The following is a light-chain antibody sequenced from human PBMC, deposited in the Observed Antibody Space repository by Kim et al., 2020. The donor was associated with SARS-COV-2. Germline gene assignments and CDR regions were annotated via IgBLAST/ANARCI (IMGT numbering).Light chain of an antibody. CDR3: QNYNGAPWT. V-gene: IGKV1-27*01. Sequence: DIQMTQSPSSLSASIGDRVTITCRASQAISKYLAWYQQKPGKAPKLLIYTASTLQSGVPSRFSGSRSGTDFTLTISSLQPEDVATYYCQNYNGAPWTFGQGTKVDIK. J-gene: IGKJ1*01. CDR2: TAS. CDR1: QAISKY.